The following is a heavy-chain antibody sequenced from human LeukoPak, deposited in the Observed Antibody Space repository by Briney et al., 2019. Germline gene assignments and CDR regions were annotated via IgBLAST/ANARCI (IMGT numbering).Heavy chain of an antibody. D-gene: IGHD6-19*01. J-gene: IGHJ1*01. Sequence: GGSLRLSCAASGFTFSSYSMNWVRQAPGKGLEWVSSISSSSSYIYYADSVKGRFTISRDNAKNSLYLQMNSLRAEDTAVYYCARRLAVAGTRYFQHWGQGTLVTVSS. CDR2: ISSSSSYI. V-gene: IGHV3-21*01. CDR3: ARRLAVAGTRYFQH. CDR1: GFTFSSYS.